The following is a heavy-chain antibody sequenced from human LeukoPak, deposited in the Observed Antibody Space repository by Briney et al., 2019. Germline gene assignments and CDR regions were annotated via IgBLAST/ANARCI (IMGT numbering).Heavy chain of an antibody. CDR1: GFPFSSFW. V-gene: IGHV3-7*01. J-gene: IGHJ3*02. CDR3: ATSQTTSGRYGNAFDI. CDR2: IKQDGGER. Sequence: GGSLRLSCAASGFPFSSFWMSWVRQPPGKGLEWVANIKQDGGERYYVDSAKGRFTISRDNAKNSLYLQMNSLRTEDTAVYSCATSQTTSGRYGNAFDIWGLGTMVTVSS. D-gene: IGHD6-19*01.